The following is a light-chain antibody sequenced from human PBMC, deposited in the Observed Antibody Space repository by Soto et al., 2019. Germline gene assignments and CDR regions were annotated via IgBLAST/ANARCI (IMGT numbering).Light chain of an antibody. CDR1: QNIERY. CDR2: DAS. V-gene: IGKV1-5*01. J-gene: IGKJ1*01. CDR3: QQSKDYVWT. Sequence: DIKVNQSPSALSSSVGDRVTITSRASQNIERYMAWYQQKPVRAPSLIIYDASTLERGVPSRFSGSGSGTEFTLIIINLQPEDFATYYSQQSKDYVWTFAQGTKVDIK.